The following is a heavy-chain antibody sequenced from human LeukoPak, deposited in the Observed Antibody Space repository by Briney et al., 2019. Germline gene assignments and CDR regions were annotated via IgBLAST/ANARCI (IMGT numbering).Heavy chain of an antibody. CDR2: IYTSGGT. Sequence: SETLSLTCTVSGGSISSYYWSWIRQPAGKGLEWIGRIYTSGGTNYNPSLKSRVTMSVDTSKNQFSLKLSSVTAADTAVYYCARDYGSGSSAWFDPWGQGTLVTVSS. J-gene: IGHJ5*02. V-gene: IGHV4-4*07. CDR1: GGSISSYY. CDR3: ARDYGSGSSAWFDP. D-gene: IGHD3-10*01.